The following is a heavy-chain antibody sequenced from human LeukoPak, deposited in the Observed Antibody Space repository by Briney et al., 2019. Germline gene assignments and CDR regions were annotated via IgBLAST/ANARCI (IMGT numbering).Heavy chain of an antibody. CDR2: INHSGST. CDR3: ASNRYDYVWGSDHPWYFDY. Sequence: SETLSLTCAVYGGSFSGYYWSWIRQPPGKGLEWIGEINHSGSTNYNPSLKSRVTISVDTSKNQFSLKLSSVTAADTAVYYCASNRYDYVWGSDHPWYFDYWGQGTLVTVSS. J-gene: IGHJ4*02. V-gene: IGHV4-34*01. CDR1: GGSFSGYY. D-gene: IGHD3-16*02.